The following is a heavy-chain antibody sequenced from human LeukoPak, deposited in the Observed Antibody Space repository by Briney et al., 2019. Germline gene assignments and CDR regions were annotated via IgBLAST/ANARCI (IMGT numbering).Heavy chain of an antibody. J-gene: IGHJ4*02. Sequence: ASVKVSCKASGYTFTKYGISWVRQAPGQGLEWMGWISTYNDNTNYAQKFQGRVTMTTDTSTSTVYMELRSLRSDDTAVYYCAREVVGSGSYYKDYWGQGTLVTVSS. V-gene: IGHV1-18*01. CDR2: ISTYNDNT. D-gene: IGHD3-10*01. CDR3: AREVVGSGSYYKDY. CDR1: GYTFTKYG.